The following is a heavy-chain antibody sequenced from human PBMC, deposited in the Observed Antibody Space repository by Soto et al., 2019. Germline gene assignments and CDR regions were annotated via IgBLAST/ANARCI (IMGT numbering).Heavy chain of an antibody. CDR1: GYSFNSYY. Sequence: QVQLVQSGAEVKMPGASVKVACKASGYSFNSYYMHWVRQAPGQGPEWMGVINPSGASTSYAQKFQGRVTMTRDTSTSTVYMELSSLRSEDTALYYCASDYNAYQRQHVFDIWGQGTLVTVSS. CDR2: INPSGAST. CDR3: ASDYNAYQRQHVFDI. V-gene: IGHV1-46*02. J-gene: IGHJ3*02. D-gene: IGHD3-10*01.